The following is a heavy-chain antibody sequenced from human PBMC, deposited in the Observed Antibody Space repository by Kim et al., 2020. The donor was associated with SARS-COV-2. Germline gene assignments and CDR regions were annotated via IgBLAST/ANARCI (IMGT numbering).Heavy chain of an antibody. J-gene: IGHJ4*02. V-gene: IGHV3-23*01. CDR2: GST. Sequence: GSTYYEDPVKGRFTIARDNSKNTLYRQMNSLRAEHTAVYYCAKALSPYDYWGQGTLVTVSS. CDR3: AKALSPYDY.